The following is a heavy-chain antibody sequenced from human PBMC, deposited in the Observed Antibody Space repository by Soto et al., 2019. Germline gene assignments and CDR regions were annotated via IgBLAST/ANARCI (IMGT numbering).Heavy chain of an antibody. Sequence: GTLSLTCTVSGGSISSSSYYWGWIRQPPGKGLEWIGSIYYSGSTYYNPSLKSRVTISVDTSKNQFSLKLSPVTAADTAVYYCASTLYSSSWYNWFDPWGQGTLVTVSS. D-gene: IGHD6-13*01. V-gene: IGHV4-39*01. J-gene: IGHJ5*02. CDR2: IYYSGST. CDR1: GGSISSSSYY. CDR3: ASTLYSSSWYNWFDP.